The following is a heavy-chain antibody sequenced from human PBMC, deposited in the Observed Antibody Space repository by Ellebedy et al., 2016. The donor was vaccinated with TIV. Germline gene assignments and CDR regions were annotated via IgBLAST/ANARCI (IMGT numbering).Heavy chain of an antibody. CDR3: TRYYYDSSGLGDYFDY. D-gene: IGHD3-22*01. Sequence: GGSLRLSCAASGFTFSGSAMHWVRQASGKGLEWVGRIRSKANSYATAYAASVKGRFTISRDDSKNTAYLQMNSLKTEDTAVYYCTRYYYDSSGLGDYFDYWGQGTLVTVSS. V-gene: IGHV3-73*01. CDR1: GFTFSGSA. J-gene: IGHJ4*02. CDR2: IRSKANSYAT.